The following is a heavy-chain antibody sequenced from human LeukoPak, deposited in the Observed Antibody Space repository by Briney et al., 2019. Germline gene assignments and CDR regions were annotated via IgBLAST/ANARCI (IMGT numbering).Heavy chain of an antibody. V-gene: IGHV3-48*03. J-gene: IGHJ5*02. CDR1: GFTFSSYE. CDR2: ISSSGSTI. CDR3: ARDTSRSARDNWFDP. Sequence: PGGSLRLSCAASGFTFSSYEMNWVRRAPGKGLEWVSYISSSGSTIYYADSVKGRFTISRDNAKNSLYLQMNSLRAEDTAVYYCARDTSRSARDNWFDPWGQGTLVTVSS.